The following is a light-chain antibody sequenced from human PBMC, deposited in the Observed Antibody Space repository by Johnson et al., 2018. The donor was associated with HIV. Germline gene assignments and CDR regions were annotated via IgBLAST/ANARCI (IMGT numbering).Light chain of an antibody. Sequence: QSVLTQPPSVSAAPGQKVTISCSGSSSNIGNNYVSWYQQLPGTAPKLLIYENTKRPSGIPDRFSGSKSGTSATLGITGLQTGDEADYYCGTWDSGLGAHYVFGTGTKVTVL. V-gene: IGLV1-51*02. J-gene: IGLJ1*01. CDR2: ENT. CDR3: GTWDSGLGAHYV. CDR1: SSNIGNNY.